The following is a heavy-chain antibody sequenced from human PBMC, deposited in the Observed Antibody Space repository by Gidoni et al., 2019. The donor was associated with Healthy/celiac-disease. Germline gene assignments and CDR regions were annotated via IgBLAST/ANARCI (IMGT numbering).Heavy chain of an antibody. CDR2: ISAYNGNT. V-gene: IGHV1-18*01. J-gene: IGHJ3*02. CDR1: GYTFTSYG. Sequence: QVQLVQSGAEVKKPGASVKFSCKASGYTFTSYGISCVRHAAGQGLEWMGWISAYNGNTNYAQKLQGRVTMTTDTSTSTAYMGLRSLRSDDTAVYYCAREAESSSWRAFDIWGQGTMVTVSS. CDR3: AREAESSSWRAFDI. D-gene: IGHD6-13*01.